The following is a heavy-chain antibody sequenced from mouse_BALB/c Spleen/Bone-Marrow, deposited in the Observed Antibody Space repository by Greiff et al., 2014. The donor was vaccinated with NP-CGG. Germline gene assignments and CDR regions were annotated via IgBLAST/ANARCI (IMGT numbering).Heavy chain of an antibody. J-gene: IGHJ3*01. CDR1: GFTFSSYT. V-gene: IGHV5-12-2*01. D-gene: IGHD1-1*02. CDR2: ISNGGGST. CDR3: ARGGNPFAY. Sequence: EVNLVESGGGLVQPGGSLKLSCAASGFTFSSYTMSWVRQTPEKRLEWVAYISNGGGSTYYPDTVKGRFTISRDNAKNTLYLQMSSLKSEDTAMYYCARGGNPFAYWGQGTLVTVSA.